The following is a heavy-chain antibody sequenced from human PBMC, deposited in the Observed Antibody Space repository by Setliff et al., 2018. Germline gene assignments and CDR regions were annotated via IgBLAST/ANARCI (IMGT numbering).Heavy chain of an antibody. CDR2: VNPYNGDT. CDR1: GYTFTSYG. V-gene: IGHV1-18*01. Sequence: GASVKVSCKSSGYTFTSYGVSWVRQAPGQGLEWMGWVNPYNGDTKNAQKFQGRVAMTTDTSTATVYMEVASLRSDDTAVYYCVRGPGPSVVVAMPFDRWGQGTLVTVSS. J-gene: IGHJ4*02. CDR3: VRGPGPSVVVAMPFDR. D-gene: IGHD5-12*01.